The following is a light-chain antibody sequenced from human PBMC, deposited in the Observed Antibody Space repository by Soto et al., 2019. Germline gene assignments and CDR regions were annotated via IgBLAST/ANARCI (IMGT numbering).Light chain of an antibody. V-gene: IGKV2-30*01. J-gene: IGKJ1*01. Sequence: DVVMTQSPLSLPVTPGQPASISCRSSQSLVYSDGNAYLNWFHQRPGQSPRRLIYKASKRVSGVPDRFSGSGSGTDFTLQINRVEAEDVGIYYCMQATHGPPTFGRGTRVEIK. CDR3: MQATHGPPT. CDR2: KAS. CDR1: QSLVYSDGNAY.